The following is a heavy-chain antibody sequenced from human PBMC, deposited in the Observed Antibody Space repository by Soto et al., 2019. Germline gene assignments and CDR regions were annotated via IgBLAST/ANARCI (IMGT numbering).Heavy chain of an antibody. V-gene: IGHV4-30-4*01. J-gene: IGHJ5*02. Sequence: QVQLQESGPGLVKPSQTLSLTCTVSGGSISSGDYYWSWIRQPPGKGLEWIGYIYYSGITYYNPSLKSRVTISVDTSKNHFSLKLISVTAAVTAVYYCASLVVTAHNWFDPWGQGTLVTVSS. CDR3: ASLVVTAHNWFDP. D-gene: IGHD2-21*02. CDR2: IYYSGIT. CDR1: GGSISSGDYY.